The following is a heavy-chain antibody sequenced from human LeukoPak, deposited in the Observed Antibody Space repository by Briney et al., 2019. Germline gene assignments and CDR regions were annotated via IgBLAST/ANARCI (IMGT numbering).Heavy chain of an antibody. CDR1: GFTVSSNY. V-gene: IGHV3-53*01. Sequence: AGGSLRLSCAASGFTVSSNYMSWVRQAPGKGLEWVSVIYSGGSTYYADPVKGRFTISRDNSKNTLYIQMNSLRAEDTAVYYWARDSLDVVRGVIPRAYYYYGMDVWGKGTTVTVSS. D-gene: IGHD3-10*01. J-gene: IGHJ6*04. CDR3: ARDSLDVVRGVIPRAYYYYGMDV. CDR2: IYSGGST.